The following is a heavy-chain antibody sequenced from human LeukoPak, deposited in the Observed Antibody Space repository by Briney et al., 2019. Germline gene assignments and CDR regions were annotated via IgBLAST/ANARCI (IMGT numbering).Heavy chain of an antibody. CDR2: INPSGGST. CDR1: GYTFTSYY. Sequence: ASVKVSCKASGYTFTSYYMHWVRQAPGQGLEWMGIINPSGGSTSYAQKFQGRVTMTTDTSTSTAYMELRSLRSDDTAVYYCARTPYRPDYFDYWGQGTLVTVSS. D-gene: IGHD2-15*01. J-gene: IGHJ4*02. CDR3: ARTPYRPDYFDY. V-gene: IGHV1-46*01.